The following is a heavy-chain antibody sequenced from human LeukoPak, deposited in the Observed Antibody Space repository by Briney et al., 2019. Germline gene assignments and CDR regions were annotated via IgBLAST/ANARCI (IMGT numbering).Heavy chain of an antibody. V-gene: IGHV4-30-2*01. CDR1: GGSISNDGNS. CDR2: IFHSGNT. D-gene: IGHD4-23*01. CDR3: ARRQGGKGGFDY. J-gene: IGHJ4*02. Sequence: SQTLSLTCAVSGGSISNDGNSWGWIRQPPGKGLEWIGYIFHSGNTYYNPSLRGRVTVSVDRSMYQLSLKLTSVTAADSAMYFCARRQGGKGGFDYWGQGTLVTVSS.